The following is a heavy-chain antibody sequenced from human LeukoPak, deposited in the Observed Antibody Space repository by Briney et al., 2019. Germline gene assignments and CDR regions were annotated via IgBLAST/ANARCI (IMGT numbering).Heavy chain of an antibody. J-gene: IGHJ3*02. Sequence: GGSLRLSCAASGFTFSSYRMSWVRQAPGKGLEWVSSINSSSSDIYYADSVKGRFTISRDNSKNTLYLQMNSLRGEDTAVYYCEKIFRGVINAFDMWGQGTMVTVSS. V-gene: IGHV3-21*01. CDR1: GFTFSSYR. CDR2: INSSSSDI. D-gene: IGHD3-3*01. CDR3: EKIFRGVINAFDM.